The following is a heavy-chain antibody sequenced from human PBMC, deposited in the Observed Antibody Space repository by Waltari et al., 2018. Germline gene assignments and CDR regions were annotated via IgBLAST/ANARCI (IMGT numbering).Heavy chain of an antibody. J-gene: IGHJ5*02. CDR3: ASQDAAAVAYWFDP. D-gene: IGHD2-15*01. V-gene: IGHV4-39*01. Sequence: QLQLQESGPRLVKPSETLSLTCTVSGCSINTNTYFWAWIRQPPGKGLEWIGSVYYSGSTDYNESLKSRVTISVDTSKNQFSLNLSSVTAADTAVYYCASQDAAAVAYWFDPWGQGTPVTVSS. CDR1: GCSINTNTYF. CDR2: VYYSGST.